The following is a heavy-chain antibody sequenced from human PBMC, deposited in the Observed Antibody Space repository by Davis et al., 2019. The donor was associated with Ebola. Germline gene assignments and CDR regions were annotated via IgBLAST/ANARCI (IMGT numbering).Heavy chain of an antibody. V-gene: IGHV5-51*01. J-gene: IGHJ3*02. D-gene: IGHD2-8*02. CDR2: IFTGDSDT. CDR3: ASLRRTITGMDDGFDI. Sequence: GGSLRLSCKDSGNRFSSHWIGWVRQMPGKGLEWMGIIFTGDSDTRYRPSFRGQVTISADKSIKTAFLQWSSLKASDTAMYYCASLRRTITGMDDGFDIWGQGTMVTVSS. CDR1: GNRFSSHW.